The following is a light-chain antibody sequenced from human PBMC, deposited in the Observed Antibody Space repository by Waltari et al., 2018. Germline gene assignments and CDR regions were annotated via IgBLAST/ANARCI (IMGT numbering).Light chain of an antibody. V-gene: IGLV2-23*01. CDR3: CSYVAGRRV. Sequence: QSALIQPASVSGSPGQSITISCTGIGSDVGSYKFVSWYQQFPDKAPKPLIYEATKRPSGGSNRFSGSKSVNAASLTISGLQAEDEADYYCCSYVAGRRVFGGGTRLTVL. J-gene: IGLJ3*02. CDR1: GSDVGSYKF. CDR2: EAT.